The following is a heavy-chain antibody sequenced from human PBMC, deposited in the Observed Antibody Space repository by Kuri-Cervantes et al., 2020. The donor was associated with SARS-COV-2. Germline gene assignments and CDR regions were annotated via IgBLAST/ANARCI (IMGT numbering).Heavy chain of an antibody. V-gene: IGHV1-69*13. J-gene: IGHJ3*02. D-gene: IGHD6-13*01. CDR1: GGTFSSYA. CDR3: ARHQGGSSSRLWYAFDI. CDR2: IIPIFGTA. Sequence: SVKVSCKASGGTFSSYAISWVRQAPGQGLEWMGGIIPIFGTANYAQKFQGRVTITADESTSTAYMELSSLRSEDTAVYYCARHQGGSSSRLWYAFDIWGQGTTVTVSS.